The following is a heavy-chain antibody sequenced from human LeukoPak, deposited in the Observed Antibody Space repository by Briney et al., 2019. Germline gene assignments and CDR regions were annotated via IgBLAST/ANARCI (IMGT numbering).Heavy chain of an antibody. V-gene: IGHV4-59*01. CDR2: IDYSGST. J-gene: IGHJ6*03. CDR1: GGSISSYY. CDR3: ARGLSGAGFYMDV. Sequence: ASETLSLTCTVSGGSISSYYWSWIRQPPGKGLEWIGYIDYSGSTNYNPSLKSRVTISVDTSKNQFSLKLTSVTAADTAVYYCARGLSGAGFYMDVWGKGTTVTVSS. D-gene: IGHD6-19*01.